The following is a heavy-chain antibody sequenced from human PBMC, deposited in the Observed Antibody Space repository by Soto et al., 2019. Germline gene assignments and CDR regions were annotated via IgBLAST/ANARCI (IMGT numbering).Heavy chain of an antibody. Sequence: ASVKVSCNASGYTFTSYGISWVRQAPGQGLEWMGWISAYNGNTNYAQKLQCRVTMTTDTSTSTAYMELRSLRSDDTAVYYCARDERLRFLEWLLFDYWGQGTLVTVSS. CDR1: GYTFTSYG. CDR2: ISAYNGNT. D-gene: IGHD3-3*01. V-gene: IGHV1-18*01. CDR3: ARDERLRFLEWLLFDY. J-gene: IGHJ4*02.